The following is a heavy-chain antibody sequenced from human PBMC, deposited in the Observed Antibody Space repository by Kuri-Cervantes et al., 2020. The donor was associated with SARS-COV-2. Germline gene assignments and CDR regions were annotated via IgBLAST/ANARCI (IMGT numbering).Heavy chain of an antibody. V-gene: IGHV1-2*04. CDR1: GYTFTGYY. CDR3: ARGGKHHHILRFLESFHFDS. CDR2: INPNSGGT. Sequence: GGSLRLSCKASGYTFTGYYINWVRLAPGQGLEWMGWINPNSGGTDYAQRYQGWVTMTRDTSTRTAFMELNRLTSDDTAVYFCARGGKHHHILRFLESFHFDSWGQGTLVTVSS. D-gene: IGHD3-3*01. J-gene: IGHJ4*02.